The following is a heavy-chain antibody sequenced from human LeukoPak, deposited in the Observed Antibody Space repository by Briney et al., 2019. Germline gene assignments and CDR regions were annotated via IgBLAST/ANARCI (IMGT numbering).Heavy chain of an antibody. CDR3: AREWRGIASHFHGMDV. J-gene: IGHJ6*02. CDR2: LGTNGDA. D-gene: IGHD6-6*01. CDR1: GFSFSTYD. V-gene: IGHV3-13*01. Sequence: GGSLRLPCVASGFSFSTYDMYWVRQAAGRGLEWVSALGTNGDAYYLGSVRGRFTISRENVKNSLYLQMNSLGVEDTAVYYCAREWRGIASHFHGMDVWGQGTTVTVSS.